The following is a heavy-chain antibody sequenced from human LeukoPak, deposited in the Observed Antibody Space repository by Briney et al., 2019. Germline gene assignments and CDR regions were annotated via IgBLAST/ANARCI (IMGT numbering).Heavy chain of an antibody. CDR3: PGGPSRGGGEDY. Sequence: ASVKVSCKASGYTFASYGISWVRQAPGQGLEWMGWISAYNGNTNYAQTLQGRVTLTTDTSTTTAYMELAILRPDDPAVYYCPGGPSRGGGEDYWGQGTLVTVSS. D-gene: IGHD3-16*01. V-gene: IGHV1-18*01. CDR2: ISAYNGNT. CDR1: GYTFASYG. J-gene: IGHJ4*02.